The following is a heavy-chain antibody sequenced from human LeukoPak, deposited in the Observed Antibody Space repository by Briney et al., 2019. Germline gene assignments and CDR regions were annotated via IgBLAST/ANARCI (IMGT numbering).Heavy chain of an antibody. CDR1: GYTFTGYY. CDR3: ARARWLREGDY. CDR2: INPNSGGT. D-gene: IGHD5-24*01. Sequence: ASVKVPCRASGYTFTGYYMHWVRQAPGQGLEWMGWINPNSGGTNYAQKFQGRVTMTRDTSISTAYMELSRLRSDDTAVYYCARARWLREGDYWGQGTLVTVSS. V-gene: IGHV1-2*02. J-gene: IGHJ4*02.